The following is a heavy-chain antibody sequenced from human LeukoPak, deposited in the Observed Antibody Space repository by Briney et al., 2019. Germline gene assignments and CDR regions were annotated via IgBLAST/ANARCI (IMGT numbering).Heavy chain of an antibody. D-gene: IGHD5-18*01. CDR1: GFTFSSYW. J-gene: IGHJ4*02. CDR2: INSDGSST. CDR3: ARGGGYSYGLFDY. V-gene: IGHV3-74*01. Sequence: GGSLRLSCAASGFTFSSYWMHWVRQAPGKGLVWVSRINSDGSSTSYADSVKGRFTISRDTAKNTVYLQMNSLRAEDTAVYYCARGGGYSYGLFDYWSQGALVTVSS.